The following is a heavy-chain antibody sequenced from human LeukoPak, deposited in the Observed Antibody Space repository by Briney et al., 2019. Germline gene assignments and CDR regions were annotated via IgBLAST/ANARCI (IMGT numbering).Heavy chain of an antibody. D-gene: IGHD3-10*01. Sequence: ASVKVSCETSGYTFTDYYIHWVRQAPGQGPEWMGWINPNSGGTNYAQNLQGRVTMTRDTSISTAYIELNFLRSDDTAVFYCARGDYYGSPKVVAAWGQGTLVTVSS. J-gene: IGHJ5*02. CDR1: GYTFTDYY. V-gene: IGHV1-2*02. CDR2: INPNSGGT. CDR3: ARGDYYGSPKVVAA.